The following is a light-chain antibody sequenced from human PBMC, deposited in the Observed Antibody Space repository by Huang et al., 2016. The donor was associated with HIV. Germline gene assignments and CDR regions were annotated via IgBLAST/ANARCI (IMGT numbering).Light chain of an antibody. CDR3: QQRSDWPLT. CDR2: GAS. V-gene: IGKV3-11*01. Sequence: EIVLTQSPATLSLSPGERATLACRASQSVSAYLAWYQQKPGQAPRLLIYGASNRATGIPARFSGRGSGTYFTLTISSLEPEDLAVYYCQQRSDWPLTFGGGTKVEIK. J-gene: IGKJ4*01. CDR1: QSVSAY.